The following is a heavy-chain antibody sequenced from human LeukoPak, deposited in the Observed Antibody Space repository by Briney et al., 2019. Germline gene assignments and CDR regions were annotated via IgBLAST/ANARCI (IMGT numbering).Heavy chain of an antibody. CDR2: IWYDGSNK. J-gene: IGHJ4*02. CDR3: AIDQDYGDYPLDY. Sequence: GRSLILSCAPSGFTFSSYGTHWVRQAPGRGLEWVAVIWYDGSNKYYADSVKGRFTISRDNSKNTLYLQMNSLRAEDTAVYYCAIDQDYGDYPLDYWGQGTLVTVSS. D-gene: IGHD4-17*01. V-gene: IGHV3-33*01. CDR1: GFTFSSYG.